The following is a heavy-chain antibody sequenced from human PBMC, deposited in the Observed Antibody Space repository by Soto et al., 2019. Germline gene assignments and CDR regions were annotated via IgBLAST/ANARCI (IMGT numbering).Heavy chain of an antibody. CDR2: IYWDDDK. Sequence: SGPTLVNPTQTLTLTCTFSGFSLSTSGVGVGWIRQPPGKALEWLALIYWDDDKRYSPSLKSRLTITKDTSKNQVVLTMTNMDPVDTATYYCARGRITIFGVVIMLDYWGQGTLVTVSS. J-gene: IGHJ4*02. V-gene: IGHV2-5*02. D-gene: IGHD3-3*01. CDR3: ARGRITIFGVVIMLDY. CDR1: GFSLSTSGVG.